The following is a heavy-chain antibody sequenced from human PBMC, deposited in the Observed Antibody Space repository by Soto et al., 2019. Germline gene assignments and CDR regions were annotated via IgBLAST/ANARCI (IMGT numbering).Heavy chain of an antibody. CDR1: GGSISSYY. Sequence: PSETLSLTCTVSGGSISSYYWSWIRQPPGKGLEWIGYIYYSGSTNYNPSLKSRVTISVDTSKNQFSLKLSSVTAADTAVYYCARLIDPKWFGERPVWFDPWGQGTRVTVSS. D-gene: IGHD3-10*01. CDR3: ARLIDPKWFGERPVWFDP. CDR2: IYYSGST. J-gene: IGHJ5*02. V-gene: IGHV4-59*08.